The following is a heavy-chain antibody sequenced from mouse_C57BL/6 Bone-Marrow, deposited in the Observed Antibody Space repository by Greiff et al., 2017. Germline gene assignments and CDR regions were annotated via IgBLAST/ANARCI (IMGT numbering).Heavy chain of an antibody. CDR3: ARRGVAPFDY. CDR1: GFTFSSYG. Sequence: EVQVVESGGDLVKPGGSLKLSCAASGFTFSSYGMSWVRQTPDKRLEWVATISSGGSYTYYPDSVKGRFTISRDNAKNTLYLQMSSLKSEDTAMXYCARRGVAPFDYWGQGTTLTVSS. CDR2: ISSGGSYT. J-gene: IGHJ2*01. V-gene: IGHV5-6*01. D-gene: IGHD1-1*02.